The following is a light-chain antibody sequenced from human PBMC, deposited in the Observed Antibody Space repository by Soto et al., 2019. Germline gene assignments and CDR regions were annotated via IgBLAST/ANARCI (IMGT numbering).Light chain of an antibody. Sequence: QSVLRQHASVSGYPGQSITISCTGTTIDIAGYNYISWYQQLPGKAPKLMIYQVTIRPSGVPDRFSGSKSGNTASLTVSGLKAEDEADYYCLSYAGTAYVFGTGTQVTVL. CDR3: LSYAGTAYV. CDR2: QVT. J-gene: IGLJ1*01. CDR1: TIDIAGYNY. V-gene: IGLV2-8*01.